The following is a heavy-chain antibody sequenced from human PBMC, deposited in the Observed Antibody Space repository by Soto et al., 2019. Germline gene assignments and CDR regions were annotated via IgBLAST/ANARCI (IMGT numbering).Heavy chain of an antibody. D-gene: IGHD3-9*01. V-gene: IGHV5-51*01. CDR1: GYSFTSYW. Sequence: GESLKISCKGSGYSFTSYWIGWARQMSGKGLEWMGIIYPGDSEPTYSPSFQGQVTISADKSISTAYLQWSSLKASDTAIYYCARRRYYDILTGSDAFDIWGQGTMVTVSS. J-gene: IGHJ3*02. CDR2: IYPGDSEP. CDR3: ARRRYYDILTGSDAFDI.